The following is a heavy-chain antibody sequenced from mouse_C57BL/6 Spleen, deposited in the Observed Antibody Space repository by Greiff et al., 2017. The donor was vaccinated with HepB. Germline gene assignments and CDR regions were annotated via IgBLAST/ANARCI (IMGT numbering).Heavy chain of an antibody. Sequence: QVQLQQSGPELVKPGASVKISCKASGYAFSSSWMNWVKQRPGKGLEWIGRIYPGDGDTNYNGKFKGKATLTADKSSSTAYMQLSSLTSEDSAVYFCARERDSSGPAWFAYWGQGTLVTVSA. CDR1: GYAFSSSW. V-gene: IGHV1-82*01. CDR3: ARERDSSGPAWFAY. CDR2: IYPGDGDT. D-gene: IGHD3-2*02. J-gene: IGHJ3*01.